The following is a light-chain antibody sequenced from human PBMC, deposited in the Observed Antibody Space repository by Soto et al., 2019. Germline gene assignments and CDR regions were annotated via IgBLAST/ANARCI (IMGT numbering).Light chain of an antibody. V-gene: IGLV1-40*01. CDR1: SSNIGAGYD. CDR3: QSYDSSLSGYM. CDR2: GNR. Sequence: QSVLTQPPSVSGAPGQRVTISCTGSSSNIGAGYDVHWYQHLPGTAPKLLIHGNRNRPSGVPKRFSGSKSGTSASLAITGLQAEDEADYYCQSYDSSLSGYMFGGGTKVTVL. J-gene: IGLJ3*02.